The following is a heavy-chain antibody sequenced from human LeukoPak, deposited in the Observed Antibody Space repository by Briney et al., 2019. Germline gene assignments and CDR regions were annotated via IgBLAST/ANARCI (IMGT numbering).Heavy chain of an antibody. Sequence: SSETLSLTCTVSGGSFSRSGYYWGWIRQPPGKGLEWIGSIFYSGGTNYKPSLKSRVTISEDTSKNQFSLKLSSVTAADTAVYYCARDRTYYYGSRAFDIWGQGTMVTVSS. J-gene: IGHJ3*02. CDR3: ARDRTYYYGSRAFDI. D-gene: IGHD3-10*01. CDR1: GGSFSRSGYY. V-gene: IGHV4-39*07. CDR2: IFYSGGT.